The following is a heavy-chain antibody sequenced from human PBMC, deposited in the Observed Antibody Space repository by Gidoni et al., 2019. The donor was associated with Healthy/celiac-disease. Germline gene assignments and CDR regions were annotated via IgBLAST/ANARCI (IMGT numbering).Heavy chain of an antibody. CDR2: IYTSGST. V-gene: IGHV4-61*02. Sequence: QVQLQESGPGLVKPSQTLSLTCTVSGHSISSGSYYWSWIRQPAGKGLEWIGRIYTSGSTNYNPSLKSRVTISVDTSKNQFSRKLSSVTAADTAVYYCARDGFPAAFDIWGQGTMVTVSS. D-gene: IGHD5-12*01. J-gene: IGHJ3*02. CDR1: GHSISSGSYY. CDR3: ARDGFPAAFDI.